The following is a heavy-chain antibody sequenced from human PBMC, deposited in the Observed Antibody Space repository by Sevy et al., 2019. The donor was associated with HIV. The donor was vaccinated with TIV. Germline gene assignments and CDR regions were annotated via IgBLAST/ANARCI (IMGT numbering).Heavy chain of an antibody. CDR1: GFTFSSYS. D-gene: IGHD6-13*01. Sequence: GGSLRLSCAASGFTFSSYSMNWVRQAPGKGLEWVSFISRSSTYIYYADSVKGRFTFSRDNAKNSLYLQMISLGAEDTAVYYCGREGAAAGPSYFDYWGQGILVTVSS. CDR2: ISRSSTYI. V-gene: IGHV3-21*01. CDR3: GREGAAAGPSYFDY. J-gene: IGHJ4*02.